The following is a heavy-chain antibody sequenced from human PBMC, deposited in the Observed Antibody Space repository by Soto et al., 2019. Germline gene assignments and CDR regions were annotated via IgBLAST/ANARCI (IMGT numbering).Heavy chain of an antibody. D-gene: IGHD2-2*01. CDR1: GFTFSSYV. Sequence: EVQLLESGGGLEQPGGSLRLYCGAFGFTFSSYVMNWLRQAPEKGLEWVSSISGDGGTTSYADSVKGRFSISRDNSKNTLYLQMNSLRAEDTAVYYCAKKRVLVPAMYHFDYWGQGTLVTVSS. CDR2: ISGDGGTT. J-gene: IGHJ4*02. CDR3: AKKRVLVPAMYHFDY. V-gene: IGHV3-23*01.